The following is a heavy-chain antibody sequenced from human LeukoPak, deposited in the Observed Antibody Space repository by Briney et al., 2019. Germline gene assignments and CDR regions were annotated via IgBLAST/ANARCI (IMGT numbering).Heavy chain of an antibody. CDR3: ARALSLRYFDWLSHDAFDI. V-gene: IGHV7-4-1*02. D-gene: IGHD3-9*01. J-gene: IGHJ3*02. CDR1: GYNYTRYA. CDR2: INPNTGNP. Sequence: ASVKVSCKASGYNYTRYAMNWIRQAPGQGLEWMGWINPNTGNPTYAQGFTGRFVFSLDTSVSTAYLQISSLKAEDTAVYYCARALSLRYFDWLSHDAFDIWGQGTMVTVSS.